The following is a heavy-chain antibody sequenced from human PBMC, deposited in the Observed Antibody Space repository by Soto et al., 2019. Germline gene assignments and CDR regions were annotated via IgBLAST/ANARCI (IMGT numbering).Heavy chain of an antibody. CDR3: ARREGSSTPYYYYYGMDV. V-gene: IGHV1-3*01. CDR2: INAGNGNT. D-gene: IGHD6-6*01. J-gene: IGHJ6*02. Sequence: QVQLVQCGAEVKKPGASVKVSCKASGYTFTSYAMHWVRQAPGQRLEWMGWINAGNGNTKYSQKFQGRVTITRDTSASTAYMELSSLRSEDTAVYYCARREGSSTPYYYYYGMDVWGQGTTVTVSS. CDR1: GYTFTSYA.